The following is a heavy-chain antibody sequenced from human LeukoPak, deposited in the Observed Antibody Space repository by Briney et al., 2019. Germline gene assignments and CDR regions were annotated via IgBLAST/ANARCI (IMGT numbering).Heavy chain of an antibody. Sequence: SVKLSCKASGGTFSSYAISWVRQAPGQGLEWMGGIIPIFGTANYAQKFQGRVTITADESTSTAYMELSSLRSEDTAVYYCARNAVPDRPFSGMDVWGKGTTVTVSS. J-gene: IGHJ6*04. CDR1: GGTFSSYA. CDR2: IIPIFGTA. V-gene: IGHV1-69*13. D-gene: IGHD2-2*01. CDR3: ARNAVPDRPFSGMDV.